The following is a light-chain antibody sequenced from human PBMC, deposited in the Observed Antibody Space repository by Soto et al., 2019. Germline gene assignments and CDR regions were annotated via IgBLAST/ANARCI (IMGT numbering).Light chain of an antibody. CDR2: AAS. CDR1: QGVSRY. V-gene: IGKV1-9*01. CDR3: QQASTFPFT. J-gene: IGKJ4*01. Sequence: IQLTQSPSSLSASVGDSVTITCRASQGVSRYLSWYQQKPGRAPILLISAASTLQSGVPARFSGSGSGTDFTLSITSLQPEDFATYYCQQASTFPFTFGGGTEVRIK.